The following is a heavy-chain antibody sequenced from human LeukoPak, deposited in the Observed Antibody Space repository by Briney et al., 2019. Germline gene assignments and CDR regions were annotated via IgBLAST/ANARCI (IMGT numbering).Heavy chain of an antibody. Sequence: GGSLRLPCAASGFTFSNYAMSWVRQAPGKGLEWVSTISGSGGSTYYADSVKGRFTISRDNSKNTLYLQMNSLRAEDTAVYYCAKSFDYGDYPDAFDIWGQGTMVTVSS. J-gene: IGHJ3*02. CDR1: GFTFSNYA. CDR3: AKSFDYGDYPDAFDI. V-gene: IGHV3-23*01. D-gene: IGHD4-17*01. CDR2: ISGSGGST.